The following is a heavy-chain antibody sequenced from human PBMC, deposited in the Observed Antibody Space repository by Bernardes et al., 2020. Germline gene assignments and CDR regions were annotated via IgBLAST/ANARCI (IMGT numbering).Heavy chain of an antibody. D-gene: IGHD3-9*01. CDR1: GFSLRTRRVG. CDR2: IYWDDDK. J-gene: IGHJ5*02. V-gene: IGHV2-5*02. CDR3: THSPQLPPLLTS. Sequence: SGPTLVKPTQTLTLTCTFSGFSLRTRRVGVGWVRQPPGKALEWLALIYWDDDKRYSPSLKSRLTITKDTSKNQVVLIMTNMDPMDTATYYCTHSPQLPPLLTSWGPGTLVTVSS.